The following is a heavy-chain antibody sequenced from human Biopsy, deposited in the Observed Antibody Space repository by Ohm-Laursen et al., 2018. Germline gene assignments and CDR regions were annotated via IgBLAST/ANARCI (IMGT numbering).Heavy chain of an antibody. V-gene: IGHV1-46*01. D-gene: IGHD3-9*01. CDR1: GYSFTKYY. Sequence: ASVNVSCKASGYSFTKYYINWVRQAPGQGLEWMGIINPTVGTTSYAEKFQGRVTLTRDTSTGTVYLELNSLIYEDTALYYCARDETGSSVFGPYYYGMDVWGQGTTVTVSS. CDR2: INPTVGTT. J-gene: IGHJ6*02. CDR3: ARDETGSSVFGPYYYGMDV.